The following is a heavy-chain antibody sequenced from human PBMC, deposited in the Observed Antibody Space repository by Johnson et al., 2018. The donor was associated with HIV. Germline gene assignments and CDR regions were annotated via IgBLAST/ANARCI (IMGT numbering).Heavy chain of an antibody. J-gene: IGHJ3*02. CDR2: ISYDGSNK. V-gene: IGHV3-30*14. Sequence: VQLVESGGGVVQPGRSLRLSCAASGFIFSSYAMHWVRQAPGKGLEWVAGISYDGSNKYYGDSVKGRFTISRENAKNSLYLQMNSLRAGDTAVYYCARALARLDAFDIWGQGTMVTVSS. CDR1: GFIFSSYA. CDR3: ARALARLDAFDI.